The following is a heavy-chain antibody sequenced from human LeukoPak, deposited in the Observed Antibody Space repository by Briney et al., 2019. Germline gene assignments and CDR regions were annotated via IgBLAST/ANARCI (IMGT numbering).Heavy chain of an antibody. CDR3: ARQGYDFWSEYYYYYMDV. D-gene: IGHD3-3*01. V-gene: IGHV4-4*09. J-gene: IGHJ6*03. CDR1: GGSISSYH. CDR2: IYTSGST. Sequence: SETLSLTCTVSGGSISSYHWSWIRQPPGKGLEWIGYIYTSGSTNYNPSLKSRVTISVDTSKNQFSLKVSSVTAADTAVYYCARQGYDFWSEYYYYYMDVWGKGTTVTVSS.